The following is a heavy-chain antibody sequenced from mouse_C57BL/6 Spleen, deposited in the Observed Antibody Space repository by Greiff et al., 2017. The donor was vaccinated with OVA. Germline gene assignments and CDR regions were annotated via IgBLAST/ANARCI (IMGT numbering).Heavy chain of an antibody. CDR3: ASTMTSWYFDV. V-gene: IGHV2-2*01. J-gene: IGHJ1*03. CDR1: GFSLTSYG. D-gene: IGHD2-4*01. Sequence: QVHLQQSGPGLVQPSQSLSITCTVSGFSLTSYGVHWVRQSPGKGLEWLGVIWSGGSTDYNAAFISRLSISKDNSKSQVFFKMNSLQADDTAIYYCASTMTSWYFDVWGTGTTVTVSS. CDR2: IWSGGST.